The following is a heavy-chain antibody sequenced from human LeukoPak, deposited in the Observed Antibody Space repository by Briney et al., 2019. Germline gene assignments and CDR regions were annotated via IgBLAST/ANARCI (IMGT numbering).Heavy chain of an antibody. CDR2: IKTDGSTI. J-gene: IGHJ4*02. Sequence: GGSLRLSCAASGFIFSNYWMHWVRQAPGKGLVWVSRIKTDGSTITYADSVKGRFTISRDNAMNTLYLQMNSLRAEDTAVYYCAKVGYYYDSSGYDYWGQGTLVTVSS. V-gene: IGHV3-74*01. D-gene: IGHD3-22*01. CDR3: AKVGYYYDSSGYDY. CDR1: GFIFSNYW.